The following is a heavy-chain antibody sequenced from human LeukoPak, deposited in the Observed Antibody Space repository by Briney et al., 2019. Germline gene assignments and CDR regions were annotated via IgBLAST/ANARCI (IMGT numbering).Heavy chain of an antibody. V-gene: IGHV3-33*01. CDR1: GFTFSSYG. CDR2: IWYDGSNK. CDR3: ARESTSGDWFDP. Sequence: PGGSLRLSCAASGFTFSSYGMHWVRQAPGKGLEWVAVIWYDGSNKYYAASVKGRFTISRDNSKNTLYLQMNSLRAEDTAVYYCARESTSGDWFDPWGQGTLVTVSS. J-gene: IGHJ5*02. D-gene: IGHD7-27*01.